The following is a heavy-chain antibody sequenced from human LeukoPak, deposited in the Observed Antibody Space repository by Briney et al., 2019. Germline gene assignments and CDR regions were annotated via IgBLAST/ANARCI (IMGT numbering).Heavy chain of an antibody. J-gene: IGHJ4*02. CDR2: INPNSGGP. CDR3: AREPGQSGHDSYFDY. D-gene: IGHD5-12*01. CDR1: GYTFTGYY. Sequence: ASVKVSCKASGYTFTGYYMHWVRQAPGQGLEWMGWINPNSGGPNYAQKFQGRVTMTRDTYISTAYMELSRLRSDDTAVYYCAREPGQSGHDSYFDYWGQGTLVTVSS. V-gene: IGHV1-2*02.